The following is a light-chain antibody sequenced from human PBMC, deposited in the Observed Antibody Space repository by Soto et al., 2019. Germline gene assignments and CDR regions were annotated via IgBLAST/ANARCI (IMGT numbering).Light chain of an antibody. CDR1: GSDIAVYDF. Sequence: QSALTQPPSAYGSPVQSVTISCAGTGSDIAVYDFVSWYQQHPDKAPKLIIYEVYKRPSGVPDRFSASKSGNTASLTVSGLQAEDEADYYCSSFAGDNTLVFGGGTKLTVL. J-gene: IGLJ2*01. CDR3: SSFAGDNTLV. CDR2: EVY. V-gene: IGLV2-8*01.